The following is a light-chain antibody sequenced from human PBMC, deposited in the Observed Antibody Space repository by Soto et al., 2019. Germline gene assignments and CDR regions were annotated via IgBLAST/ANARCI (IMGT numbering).Light chain of an antibody. Sequence: EIVLTQSPGTLSLSLGERATLSCRATQSISSNYLAWFQQKPGQAPRLLIYGASIRATGIPDRFSGTGSGADFTLTIIRLEPEDFAVYYCHQYGNSPPWTFGQGTKVEIK. J-gene: IGKJ1*01. V-gene: IGKV3-20*01. CDR2: GAS. CDR1: QSISSNY. CDR3: HQYGNSPPWT.